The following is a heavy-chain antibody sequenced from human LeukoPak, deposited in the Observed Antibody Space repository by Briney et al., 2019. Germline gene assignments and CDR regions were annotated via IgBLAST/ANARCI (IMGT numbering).Heavy chain of an antibody. CDR1: GFTFSSYA. V-gene: IGHV3-23*01. CDR2: IRGSGGGS. D-gene: IGHD6-19*01. Sequence: GGSLRLSCAASGFTFSSYAMSWVRQAPGKGLEWVSVIRGSGGGSYYGDSVKGRFTISRDNSKNTLYLQMNSLRAEDTAVYYCAKGDGSGWYQIDYWGQGTLVTVSS. CDR3: AKGDGSGWYQIDY. J-gene: IGHJ4*02.